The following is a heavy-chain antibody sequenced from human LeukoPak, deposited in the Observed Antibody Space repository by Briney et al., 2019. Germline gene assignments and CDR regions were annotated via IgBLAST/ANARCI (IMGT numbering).Heavy chain of an antibody. V-gene: IGHV3-48*02. CDR2: ISSSSTI. D-gene: IGHD6-13*01. CDR3: ARRFGIAAAGRGGTDY. CDR1: GFTFSSYS. Sequence: GGSLRLSCAASGFTFSSYSMNWVRQAPGKGLEWVSYISSSSTIYYADSVKGRFTISRDNAKNSLYLQMNSLRDEDTAVYYCARRFGIAAAGRGGTDYWGQGTLVTVSS. J-gene: IGHJ4*02.